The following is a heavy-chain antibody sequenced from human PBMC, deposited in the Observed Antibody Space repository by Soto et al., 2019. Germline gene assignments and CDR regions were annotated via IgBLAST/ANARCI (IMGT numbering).Heavy chain of an antibody. CDR1: GFSFSNFA. V-gene: IGHV3-23*01. CDR2: ITAGAEST. CDR3: AKDYAITWYWYFHP. D-gene: IGHD2-2*01. Sequence: GGSLRLSCATSGFSFSNFAMSWVRQSPGKGLEWVSSITAGAESTYYADSVKGRFTISRDNSKNTLYLQMNSLRAEDTALYYCAKDYAITWYWYFHPWGQGTLVTVSS. J-gene: IGHJ5*02.